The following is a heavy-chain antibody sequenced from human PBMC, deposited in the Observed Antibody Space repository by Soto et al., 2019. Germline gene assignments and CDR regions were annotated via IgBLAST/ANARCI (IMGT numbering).Heavy chain of an antibody. V-gene: IGHV1-69*06. Sequence: QVQLVQSGAEVKKPGSSVKVSCKASGGTFSNYALTWVRQAPGQGLEGMGGIIPLSGTPNYAQKFQGRVTITADKSTTTGYMELSSLISEDTAVYYCTRGIQLWSWGQGTLVTVSS. D-gene: IGHD5-18*01. CDR2: IIPLSGTP. CDR1: GGTFSNYA. CDR3: TRGIQLWS. J-gene: IGHJ5*02.